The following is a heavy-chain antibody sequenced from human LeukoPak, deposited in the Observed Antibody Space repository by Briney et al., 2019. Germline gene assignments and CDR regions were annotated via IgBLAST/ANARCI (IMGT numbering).Heavy chain of an antibody. CDR2: TYYRSKWFG. V-gene: IGHV6-1*01. CDR1: GDSVSSYNVA. D-gene: IGHD3-22*01. J-gene: IGHJ4*02. CDR3: AIYDGGLFEY. Sequence: SQTLSLTCAISGDSVSSYNVAWHWIRQSPSRGLEWLGRTYYRSKWFGDYAVSVRGRITINPDTSKNQFSLQLNSVTPEDTAVYYCAIYDGGLFEYWGQGTLVTVSS.